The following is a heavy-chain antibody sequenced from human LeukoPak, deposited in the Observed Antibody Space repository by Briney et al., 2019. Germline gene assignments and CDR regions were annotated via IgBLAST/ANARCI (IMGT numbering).Heavy chain of an antibody. CDR2: INHSGST. CDR3: AREDYGDYGLDY. J-gene: IGHJ4*02. CDR1: GGSFSGYY. Sequence: SETLSLTCAVYGGSFSGYYWSWIRQPPGKGLEWIGEINHSGSTNYNPSLKSRVTISVDTSKNQFSLKLSSVTAADTAVYYCAREDYGDYGLDYWVQGTLVTVSS. V-gene: IGHV4-34*01. D-gene: IGHD4-17*01.